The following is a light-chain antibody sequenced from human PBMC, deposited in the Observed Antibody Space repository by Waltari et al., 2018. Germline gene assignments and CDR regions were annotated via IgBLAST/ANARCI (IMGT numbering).Light chain of an antibody. CDR3: QQYNNWPQT. J-gene: IGKJ2*01. V-gene: IGKV3-15*01. CDR1: QSINSH. Sequence: EIVMTQSPATLSVSLGERATLSCRASQSINSHLAWYQHKPGQAPRPLIYGASSRATGIPARFSASGSGTEFTLTVSSLQSEDFAVYYCQQYNNWPQTFGQGTKLEIK. CDR2: GAS.